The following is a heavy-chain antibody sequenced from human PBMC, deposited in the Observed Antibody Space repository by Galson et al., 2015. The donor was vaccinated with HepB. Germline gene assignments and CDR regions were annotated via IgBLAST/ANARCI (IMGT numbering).Heavy chain of an antibody. CDR2: TYYRSKWYN. CDR1: GDSVPSNSAA. J-gene: IGHJ3*02. V-gene: IGHV6-1*01. D-gene: IGHD3-10*01. Sequence: CAISGDSVPSNSAAWNWIRQSPSRGLEWLGRTYYRSKWYNDYAVSVKSRITINPDTSKNQFSLQLNSVTPEDTAVYYCARGQRITMVRGVIITPAFDIWGQGTMVTVSS. CDR3: ARGQRITMVRGVIITPAFDI.